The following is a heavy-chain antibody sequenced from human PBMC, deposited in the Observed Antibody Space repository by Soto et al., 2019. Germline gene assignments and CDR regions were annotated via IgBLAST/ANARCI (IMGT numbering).Heavy chain of an antibody. J-gene: IGHJ5*02. Sequence: QVQLQESGPGLVKPSETLSLTCTVSGGSIDSYYWTWIRQPPGKGLEWIGYVYYTGTTTYSPSLKRRDTISVDTSMNQISLKLSSVTAADTAFYYCARLGGYYQSLDTWGQGTLVTVSS. CDR2: VYYTGTT. CDR1: GGSIDSYY. CDR3: ARLGGYYQSLDT. V-gene: IGHV4-59*08. D-gene: IGHD3-22*01.